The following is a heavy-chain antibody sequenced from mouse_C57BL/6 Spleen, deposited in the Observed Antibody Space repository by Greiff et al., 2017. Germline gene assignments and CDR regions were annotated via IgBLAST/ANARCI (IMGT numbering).Heavy chain of an antibody. Sequence: EVMLVESGGGLVQPGESLKLSCESNEYEFPSHDMSWVRKTPETRLELVAAINSDGGSTYYPDTMERRFIISRDNTKKTLYLQMSSLTSEDTALYYCGRREVTTKYAMDYWGQGTSVTDSS. J-gene: IGHJ4*01. CDR2: INSDGGST. CDR1: EYEFPSHD. CDR3: GRREVTTKYAMDY. V-gene: IGHV5-2*01. D-gene: IGHD2-2*01.